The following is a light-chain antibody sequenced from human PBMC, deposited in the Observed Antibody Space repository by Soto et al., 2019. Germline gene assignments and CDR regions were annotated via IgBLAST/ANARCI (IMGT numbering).Light chain of an antibody. CDR1: KNDIGVYDF. Sequence: QSVLTQPPSASGSPGQSVTIPCTGTKNDIGVYDFVSWYQHHPGKAPRLIIYEVVQRPSGVPDRFSGSKSGNTASPTVSGLQAADEADYFCKSYAGSNTYVFGSGTKVTVL. V-gene: IGLV2-8*01. CDR3: KSYAGSNTYV. CDR2: EVV. J-gene: IGLJ1*01.